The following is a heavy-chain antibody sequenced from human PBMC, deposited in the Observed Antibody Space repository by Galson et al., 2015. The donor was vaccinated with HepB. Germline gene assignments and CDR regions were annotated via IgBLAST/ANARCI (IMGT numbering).Heavy chain of an antibody. J-gene: IGHJ6*02. D-gene: IGHD5-18*01. CDR3: AKARTGYSYPTYYYYGMDV. Sequence: SLRLSCAASGFTFSSYGMHWVRQAPGKGLEWVAVISYDGSNKYYADSVKGRFTISRDNSKNTLYLQMNSLRAEDTAVYYCAKARTGYSYPTYYYYGMDVWGQGTTVTVSS. CDR2: ISYDGSNK. V-gene: IGHV3-30*18. CDR1: GFTFSSYG.